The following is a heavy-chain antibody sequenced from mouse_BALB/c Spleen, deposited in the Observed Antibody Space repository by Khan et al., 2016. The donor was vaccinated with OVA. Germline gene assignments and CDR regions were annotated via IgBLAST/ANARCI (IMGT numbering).Heavy chain of an antibody. J-gene: IGHJ3*01. V-gene: IGHV2-9*02. CDR2: IWTGGIT. Sequence: VQLVESGPGLVAPSQSLSITCTVSGFSLSNYGVHWVRQPPGKGLEWLGVIWTGGITNYNSALMSRLSISKDNSKSQVFLKMNRLQTDDTAIYXCARSYDYDVWGFAYWGQGTLVTVSA. D-gene: IGHD2-4*01. CDR3: ARSYDYDVWGFAY. CDR1: GFSLSNYG.